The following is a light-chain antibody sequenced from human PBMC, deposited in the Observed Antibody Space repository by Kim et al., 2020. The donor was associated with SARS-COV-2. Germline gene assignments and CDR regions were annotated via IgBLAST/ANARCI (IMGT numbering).Light chain of an antibody. CDR3: QHLKT. CDR1: QYITRV. J-gene: IGKJ1*01. Sequence: STLSASGGDRVTSTCRASQYITRVLDWYQQKPGKAPKLLFYDASTLDSGVPSRFRGSGSGTEFTLTISSRQPDDFGIYDCQHLKTFGQGTKVDIK. CDR2: DAS. V-gene: IGKV1-5*01.